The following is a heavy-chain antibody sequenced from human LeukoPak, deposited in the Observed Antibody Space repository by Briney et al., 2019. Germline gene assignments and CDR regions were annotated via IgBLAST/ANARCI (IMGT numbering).Heavy chain of an antibody. CDR1: GVTFSSYG. CDR3: TSPAAMNDY. Sequence: GVSLRLSCAASGVTFSSYGMHWVRQAPGKGLEWVAFIRYDGSNKYYADSVKGRFTISRDNSKNTLYLQMNSLRAEDTAVYYCTSPAAMNDYWGQGTLVTVSS. D-gene: IGHD2-2*01. CDR2: IRYDGSNK. V-gene: IGHV3-30*02. J-gene: IGHJ4*02.